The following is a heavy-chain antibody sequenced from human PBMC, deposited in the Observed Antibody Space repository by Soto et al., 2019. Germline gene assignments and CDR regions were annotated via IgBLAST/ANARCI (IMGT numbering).Heavy chain of an antibody. CDR1: GGSISSYY. Sequence: SETLSLTCTVSGGSISSYYWSWIRQPPGKGLEWIGYIFYSESTNYNPSLKSRVTISVDTSKNQFSLKLSSVTAADTAVYYCARLWFGELFYFDYWGQGTLVTVSS. CDR3: ARLWFGELFYFDY. J-gene: IGHJ4*02. CDR2: IFYSEST. V-gene: IGHV4-59*08. D-gene: IGHD3-10*01.